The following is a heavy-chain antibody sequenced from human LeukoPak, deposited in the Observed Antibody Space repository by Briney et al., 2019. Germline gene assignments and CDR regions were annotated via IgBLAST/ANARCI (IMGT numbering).Heavy chain of an antibody. CDR1: GYTFTGYY. CDR2: INPNSGGT. CDR3: ARDYYDIGSYNWFDP. J-gene: IGHJ5*02. D-gene: IGHD3-22*01. V-gene: IGHV1-2*02. Sequence: GASVKVSCKASGYTFTGYYMHWVRQAPGQGLEWMGWINPNSGGTNYAQKFQGRVTMTRDTSISTAYMELSRLRSDDMAVYYCARDYYDIGSYNWFDPWGQGTLVTVSS.